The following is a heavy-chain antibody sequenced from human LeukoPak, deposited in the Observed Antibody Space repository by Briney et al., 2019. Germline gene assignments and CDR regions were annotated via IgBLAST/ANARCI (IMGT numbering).Heavy chain of an antibody. CDR1: GGTFSSYA. D-gene: IGHD4-17*01. CDR3: ARGPYGDYEPFGFVY. Sequence: SVKVSCKASGGTFSSYAISWVRQAPGQGLEWMGRIIPIFGTANYAQKFQGRVTITTDESTSTAYMELSSLRSEDTAVYYCARGPYGDYEPFGFVYWGQGALVTVCS. J-gene: IGHJ4*02. V-gene: IGHV1-69*05. CDR2: IIPIFGTA.